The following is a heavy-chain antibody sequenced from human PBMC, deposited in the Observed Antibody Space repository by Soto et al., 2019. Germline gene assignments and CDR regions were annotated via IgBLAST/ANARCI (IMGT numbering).Heavy chain of an antibody. V-gene: IGHV3-30*03. CDR3: ARDGWGSNWYFEL. D-gene: IGHD3-16*01. Sequence: GGSLRLSCGAPGVTFKDYGMHWVRQAPGKGLEWVAVISYDGKQTYYADSVKGRFTISKYKSKRTLFLQMHSLRVDDTAVYYCARDGWGSNWYFELWGRGTLVT. CDR2: ISYDGKQT. CDR1: GVTFKDYG. J-gene: IGHJ2*01.